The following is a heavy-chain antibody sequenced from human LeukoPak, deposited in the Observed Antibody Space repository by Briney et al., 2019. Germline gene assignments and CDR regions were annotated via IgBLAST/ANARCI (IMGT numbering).Heavy chain of an antibody. CDR1: GGTFSSYA. V-gene: IGHV1-69*04. CDR3: ARAYAYCGGDCYVDY. J-gene: IGHJ4*02. CDR2: IIPILGIA. Sequence: SVKVSCKASGGTFSSYAISWVRQAPGQGLEWTGRIIPILGIANYAQKFQGRVTITADKSTSTAYMELSSLRSEDTAVYYCARAYAYCGGDCYVDYWGQGTLVTVSS. D-gene: IGHD2-21*02.